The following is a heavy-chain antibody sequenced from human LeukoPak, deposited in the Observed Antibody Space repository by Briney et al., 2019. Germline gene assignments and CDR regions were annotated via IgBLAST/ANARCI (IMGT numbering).Heavy chain of an antibody. V-gene: IGHV4-34*01. D-gene: IGHD3-22*01. J-gene: IGHJ4*02. CDR1: GGSFSGYY. Sequence: SETLSLTCAVYGGSFSGYYWSWIRQPPGKGLEWIGEINHSGSINYNPSLKSRVTISVDTSKNQFSLKLSSVTAADTAVYYCATDYYDTIAGFDYWGQGTLVTVSS. CDR3: ATDYYDTIAGFDY. CDR2: INHSGSI.